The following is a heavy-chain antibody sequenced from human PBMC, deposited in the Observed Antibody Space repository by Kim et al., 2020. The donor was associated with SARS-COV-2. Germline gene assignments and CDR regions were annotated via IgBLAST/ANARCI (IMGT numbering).Heavy chain of an antibody. CDR3: ARGFVYHGSGMDY. D-gene: IGHD3-10*01. CDR2: IRPNNGNT. Sequence: ASVKVSCQASAYTFITYGVSWVRQAPGQGLEWVGWIRPNNGNTRYAQKFQGRVIMTTDASRNTVYMEMRSLRSDDTAMYYCARGFVYHGSGMDYWGQGTLVIVSS. CDR1: AYTFITYG. J-gene: IGHJ4*02. V-gene: IGHV1-18*01.